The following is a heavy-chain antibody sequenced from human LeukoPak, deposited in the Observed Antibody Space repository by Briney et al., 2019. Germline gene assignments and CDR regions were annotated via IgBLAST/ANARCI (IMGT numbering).Heavy chain of an antibody. D-gene: IGHD3-22*01. J-gene: IGHJ4*02. CDR2: ISWNSGSI. CDR3: ARGTYYYDSSGYYRDDY. V-gene: IGHV3-9*01. CDR1: GFTFDDYA. Sequence: QTGGSLRLSCAASGFTFDDYAMPWVRQAPGKGLEWVSGISWNSGSIGYADSVKGRFTISRDNAKNSLYLQMNSLRAEDTAVYYCARGTYYYDSSGYYRDDYWGQGTLVTVSS.